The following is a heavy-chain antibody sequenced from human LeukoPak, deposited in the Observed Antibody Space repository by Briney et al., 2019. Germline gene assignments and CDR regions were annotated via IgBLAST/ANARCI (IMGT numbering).Heavy chain of an antibody. D-gene: IGHD3-9*01. CDR3: ASRGDTYYDILTYAFDI. CDR1: GYSISSGYY. CDR2: IYYSGST. V-gene: IGHV4-38-2*02. J-gene: IGHJ3*02. Sequence: ASETLSLTCTVSGYSISSGYYWGWIRQPPGKGLEWIGSIYYSGSTYYNPSLKSRVTISVDTSKNQFSLKLSSVTAADTAVYYCASRGDTYYDILTYAFDIWGQGTMVTVSS.